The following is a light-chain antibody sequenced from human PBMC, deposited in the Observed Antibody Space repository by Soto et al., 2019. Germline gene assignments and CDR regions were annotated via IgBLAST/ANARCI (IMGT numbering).Light chain of an antibody. CDR1: QDIVYKSGNTY. CDR3: LHSSIRPPT. V-gene: IGKV2-30*01. J-gene: IGKJ5*01. Sequence: VVAQSQITMAATLGHLASICSSCSQDIVYKSGNTYLNWFQQRPGQAPRRLMYEVSNRDSGVPDRFSGSGSGTDFTLKISRLDSEDVVPYYCLHSSIRPPTFGQGTRLEIK. CDR2: EVS.